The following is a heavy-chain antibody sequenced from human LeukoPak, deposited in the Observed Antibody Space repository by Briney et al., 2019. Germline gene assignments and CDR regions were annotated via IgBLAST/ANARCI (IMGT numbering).Heavy chain of an antibody. CDR1: RFTFSIYG. D-gene: IGHD1-26*01. J-gene: IGHJ6*02. V-gene: IGHV3-23*01. CDR3: AKDVRVGGGGMDV. Sequence: GGSLRLSCAASRFTFSIYGMNWVRQAPGKGLEWVSLISSSGDNTRYADSVKGRFTISRDNSKNTVSLQMNSLRGEDTAVYYCAKDVRVGGGGMDVWGQGTPVTVSS. CDR2: ISSSGDNT.